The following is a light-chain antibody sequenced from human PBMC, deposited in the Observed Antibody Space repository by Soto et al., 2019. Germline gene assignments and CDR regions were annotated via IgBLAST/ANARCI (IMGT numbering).Light chain of an antibody. CDR3: SSYTSTSTLL. CDR2: EVN. V-gene: IGLV2-14*01. Sequence: QSALTQPPSASGSPGQSVTISCTGTSSDVGGYDYVSWYQQHPGKAPKLIIFEVNNRPSGVSNRFSGSKSGNTASLTISGLQAEDEANYYCSSYTSTSTLLFGGGTKVTVL. J-gene: IGLJ2*01. CDR1: SSDVGGYDY.